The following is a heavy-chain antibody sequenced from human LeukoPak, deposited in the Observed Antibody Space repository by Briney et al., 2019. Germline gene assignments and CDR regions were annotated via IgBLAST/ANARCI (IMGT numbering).Heavy chain of an antibody. Sequence: GGSLRLSCAASGFTFGSYWMHWVRQAPGKGLLWVSGINTDGRDTRYADSVKGRFTSSRDNAKNTLYLQMNSLRAEDTAVYYCARQRADYWGQGTLVTVSS. CDR1: GFTFGSYW. CDR2: INTDGRDT. V-gene: IGHV3-74*01. CDR3: ARQRADY. J-gene: IGHJ4*02.